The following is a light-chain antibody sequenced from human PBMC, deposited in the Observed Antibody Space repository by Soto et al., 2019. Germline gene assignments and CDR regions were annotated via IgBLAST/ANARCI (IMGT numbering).Light chain of an antibody. V-gene: IGKV1-5*01. Sequence: DIQMTQSPSTLSASVGDRVTITCRASQSISSWLAWYQQKPGKAPKLLIYDASSLESGVPSRFSGSGSGTDFTLTISSLQPDDFASYFCQEYNTNFRTFGQGTKVDI. J-gene: IGKJ1*01. CDR3: QEYNTNFRT. CDR1: QSISSW. CDR2: DAS.